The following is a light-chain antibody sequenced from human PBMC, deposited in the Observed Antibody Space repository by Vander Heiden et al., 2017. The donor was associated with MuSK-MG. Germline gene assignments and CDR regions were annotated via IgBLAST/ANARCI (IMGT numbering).Light chain of an antibody. CDR3: AAWDDSLSGQMI. J-gene: IGLJ2*01. CDR2: RNI. CDR1: ISNIGTNY. Sequence: QSVLTQPPSPSGTPGQRFTISCSDSISNIGTNYVYWYQQLPGAVPKLLIYRNIQRPSGVPDRFSGSHSGTSAALAISGLRSEDEADYYCAAWDDSLSGQMIFGGGTKLTVL. V-gene: IGLV1-47*01.